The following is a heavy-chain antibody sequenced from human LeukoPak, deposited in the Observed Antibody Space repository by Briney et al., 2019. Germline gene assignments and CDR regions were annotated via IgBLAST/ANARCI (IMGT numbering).Heavy chain of an antibody. CDR2: IYSGGAI. D-gene: IGHD6-19*01. Sequence: GESLTLSCAASGFLVSTNYMSWVRQAPGKGLEWVSVIYSGGAIHYADSVKGRFTISRDNSKNPLYLQMNSLRADDTAMYFCARGHSSGNPDPFDYWGQGTLVIVSS. J-gene: IGHJ4*02. CDR1: GFLVSTNY. CDR3: ARGHSSGNPDPFDY. V-gene: IGHV3-53*01.